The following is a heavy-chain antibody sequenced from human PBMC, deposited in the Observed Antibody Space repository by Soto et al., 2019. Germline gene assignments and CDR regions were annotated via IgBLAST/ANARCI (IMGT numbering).Heavy chain of an antibody. CDR1: GGSISSGGYY. CDR3: ARDNYYYGSGKDGMDV. D-gene: IGHD3-10*01. V-gene: IGHV4-31*03. J-gene: IGHJ6*02. Sequence: QVQLQESGPGLVKPSQTLSLTCTVSGGSISSGGYYLTWIRQHPGKGLEWVGYIYYSGSTYYNPSLKSRVTISVDTSKNQFALRLSSVTAADTSVYYCARDNYYYGSGKDGMDVWGQGTTVTFSS. CDR2: IYYSGST.